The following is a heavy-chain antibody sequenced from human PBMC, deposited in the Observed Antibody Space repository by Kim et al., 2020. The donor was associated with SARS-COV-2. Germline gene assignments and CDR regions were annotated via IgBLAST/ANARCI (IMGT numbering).Heavy chain of an antibody. D-gene: IGHD6-13*01. J-gene: IGHJ3*02. Sequence: AQKFQGRVTITADKSTSTAYMELSSLRSEDTAVYYCASVAAASPDDAFDIWGQGKMVTVSS. CDR3: ASVAAASPDDAFDI. V-gene: IGHV1-69*02.